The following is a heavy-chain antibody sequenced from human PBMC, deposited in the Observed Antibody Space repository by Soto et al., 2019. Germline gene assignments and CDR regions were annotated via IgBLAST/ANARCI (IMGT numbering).Heavy chain of an antibody. CDR2: ISSSSSTI. CDR1: GFTFSSYS. D-gene: IGHD6-13*01. Sequence: GGSLRLSCAASGFTFSSYSMNWVRQAPGKGLEWVSYISSSSSTIYYADSVKGRFTISRDNAKNSLYLQMNSLRDEDTAVYYCARDLYSNSWYYYFDYWGLGTLVTVSS. V-gene: IGHV3-48*02. J-gene: IGHJ4*02. CDR3: ARDLYSNSWYYYFDY.